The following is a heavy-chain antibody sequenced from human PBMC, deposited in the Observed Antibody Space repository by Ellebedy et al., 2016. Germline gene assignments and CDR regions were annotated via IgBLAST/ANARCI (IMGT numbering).Heavy chain of an antibody. V-gene: IGHV4-4*07. D-gene: IGHD3-10*01. J-gene: IGHJ4*02. CDR3: GRDEGPRGTGVDY. Sequence: SETLSLTXTVSGGSISSYYWSWTRQPAGKGLEWIGRIYTSGSTNYNPSLKSRVTMSVDTSKNQFSLKLKSVTAADTAVYYWGRDEGPRGTGVDYWGQGTLVTVSS. CDR2: IYTSGST. CDR1: GGSISSYY.